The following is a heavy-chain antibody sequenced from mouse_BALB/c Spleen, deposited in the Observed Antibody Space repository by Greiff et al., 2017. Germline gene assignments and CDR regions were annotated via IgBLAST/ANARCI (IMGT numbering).Heavy chain of an antibody. D-gene: IGHD2-4*01. V-gene: IGHV5-17*02. CDR3: ARSGDYDHFDY. CDR1: GFTFSSFG. Sequence: EVQGVESGGGLVQPGGSRKLSCAASGFTFSSFGMHWVRQAPEKGLEWVAYISSGSSTIYYADTVKGRFTISRDNTKNTMFLQMTSLMSEDTAMYYCARSGDYDHFDYWGQGTTLTVSS. J-gene: IGHJ2*01. CDR2: ISSGSSTI.